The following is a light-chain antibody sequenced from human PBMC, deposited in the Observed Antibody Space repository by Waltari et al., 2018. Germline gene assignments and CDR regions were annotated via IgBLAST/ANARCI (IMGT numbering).Light chain of an antibody. V-gene: IGLV2-8*01. CDR1: SSDVGGYNY. CDR2: EVS. J-gene: IGLJ2*01. Sequence: QSALTQPPSASGSPGQSVTISCTGTSSDVGGYNYVSWYQQHPGNAPKLMIYEVSKRPSGVPDRVSGSKSGNTASLTVSGLRAEDEADYYCSSYAGNNNVVFGGGTKLTVL. CDR3: SSYAGNNNVV.